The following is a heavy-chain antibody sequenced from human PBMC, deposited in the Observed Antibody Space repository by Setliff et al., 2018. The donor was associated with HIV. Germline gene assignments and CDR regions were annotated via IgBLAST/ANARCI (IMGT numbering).Heavy chain of an antibody. CDR3: ARDAGYCGGDCYPMVLDV. CDR1: GGSISSGGYY. D-gene: IGHD2-21*01. CDR2: IHYSGST. V-gene: IGHV4-31*03. Sequence: PSETLSLTCTVSGGSISSGGYYWSWNRQHPGKGLEWIGYIHYSGSTHYNPSLKSRVTISVDTAKNQFSLKLSSVTAADTAVYYCARDAGYCGGDCYPMVLDVWGKGTTVTVSS. J-gene: IGHJ6*04.